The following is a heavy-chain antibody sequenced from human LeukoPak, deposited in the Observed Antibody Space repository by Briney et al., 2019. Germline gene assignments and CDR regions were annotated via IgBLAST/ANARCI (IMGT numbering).Heavy chain of an antibody. J-gene: IGHJ4*02. Sequence: SETLSLTCAVYGGSFNSYYWSWIRQPPGKGLEWIGEINHSGSTNYNPSLKSRVTISVDTSKNQFSLKLSSVTAADTAVYYCARDPLYSSGWYADYWGQGTLVTVSS. CDR2: INHSGST. CDR1: GGSFNSYY. CDR3: ARDPLYSSGWYADY. V-gene: IGHV4-34*01. D-gene: IGHD6-19*01.